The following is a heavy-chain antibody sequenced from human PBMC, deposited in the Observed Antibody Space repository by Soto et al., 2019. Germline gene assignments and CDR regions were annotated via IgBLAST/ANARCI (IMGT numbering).Heavy chain of an antibody. CDR2: IYYSGNT. CDR3: GSSSRYGMDV. V-gene: IGHV4-30-4*01. Sequence: SETLSLTCSVSGGSISSGYYYWSWIRQPPGKGLEWIGNIYYSGNTYYNPSLKSRLIISIDTSKKQLSLKVGPATAADTDVDYCGSSSRYGMDVWGQGTRVTVSS. J-gene: IGHJ6*02. CDR1: GGSISSGYYY.